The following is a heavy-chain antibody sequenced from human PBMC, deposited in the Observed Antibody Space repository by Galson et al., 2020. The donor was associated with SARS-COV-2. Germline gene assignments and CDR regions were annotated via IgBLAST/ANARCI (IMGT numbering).Heavy chain of an antibody. Sequence: GGSLRLSCAASGFTFSSYGMHWVRQAPGKGLEWVAVIWYDGSNKYYADSVKGRFTISRDNSKNTLYLQMNSLRAEDTAVYYCARGLVTLGLDYWGQGTLVTVSS. CDR2: IWYDGSNK. CDR1: GFTFSSYG. J-gene: IGHJ4*02. V-gene: IGHV3-33*01. CDR3: ARGLVTLGLDY. D-gene: IGHD2-21*02.